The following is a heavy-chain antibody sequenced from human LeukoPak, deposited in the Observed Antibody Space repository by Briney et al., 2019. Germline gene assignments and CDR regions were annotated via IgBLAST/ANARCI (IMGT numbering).Heavy chain of an antibody. J-gene: IGHJ3*02. V-gene: IGHV4-59*01. CDR2: IYYSGST. CDR3: AREYYDFWSGCPRRDAFDI. D-gene: IGHD3-3*01. CDR1: GGSISSYY. Sequence: SETLSLTCTVSGGSISSYYWSWIRQPPGKGLEWIGYIYYSGSTNYNPSLKSRVTISVDTSKNQFSLKLSSVTAADTAVYYCAREYYDFWSGCPRRDAFDIWGQGTMVTVSS.